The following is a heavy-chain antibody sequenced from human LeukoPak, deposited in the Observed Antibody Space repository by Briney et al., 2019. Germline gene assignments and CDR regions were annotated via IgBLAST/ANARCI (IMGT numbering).Heavy chain of an antibody. CDR1: GYSSPSYW. J-gene: IGHJ4*02. V-gene: IGHV5-51*04. CDR3: ATVHYYGSGTYYPTLVCRDCGYY. D-gene: IGHD3-10*01. Sequence: GESPNTPRKGSGYSSPSYWIGWVRQLPGKGLEWVGIIYPGDYNTIQRPSFQGQVDISIDKHINTGYLQWSSLKASDAAMYYCATVHYYGSGTYYPTLVCRDCGYYWGQGTLVTVSS. CDR2: IYPGDYNT.